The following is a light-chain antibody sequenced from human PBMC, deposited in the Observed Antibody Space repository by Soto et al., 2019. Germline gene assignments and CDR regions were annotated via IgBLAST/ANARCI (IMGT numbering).Light chain of an antibody. J-gene: IGLJ2*01. Sequence: QSALTQPPSASGSPGQSVTISCTGTSSDVGGYNYVSWYQQHPGKAPKLMIYEVSKRPSGVPDRFSGSKSGNTASLTVSGLQAEDEADYYCSSYVGSNTVVFGGGTKVTV. V-gene: IGLV2-8*01. CDR1: SSDVGGYNY. CDR3: SSYVGSNTVV. CDR2: EVS.